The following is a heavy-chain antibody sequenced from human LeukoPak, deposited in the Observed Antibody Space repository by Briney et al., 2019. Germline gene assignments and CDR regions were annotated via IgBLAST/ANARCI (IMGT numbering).Heavy chain of an antibody. J-gene: IGHJ3*02. CDR3: ARPHSYGSTFDAFDI. CDR2: IWYDGSNK. Sequence: PGRSLRLSCAASGFTFSSYGMHWVRQAPGKGLEWVAVIWYDGSNKYYADSVKGRFTISRDSSKNTLYLQMNSLRAEDTAVYYCARPHSYGSTFDAFDIWGQGTMVTVSS. D-gene: IGHD5-18*01. V-gene: IGHV3-33*01. CDR1: GFTFSSYG.